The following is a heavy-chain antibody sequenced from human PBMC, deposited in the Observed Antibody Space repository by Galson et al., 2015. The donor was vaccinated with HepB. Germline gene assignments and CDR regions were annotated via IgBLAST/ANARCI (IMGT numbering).Heavy chain of an antibody. CDR1: GGTFSSYA. V-gene: IGHV1-69*13. Sequence: SVKVSCKASGGTFSSYAISWVRQAPGQGLEWMGGIIPIFGTANYAQKFQGRVTITADESTSTAYMELSSLRSEDTAVYYCASLLSGHCSSTSCRGSDPWGQGTLVTVSS. D-gene: IGHD2-2*01. CDR2: IIPIFGTA. J-gene: IGHJ5*02. CDR3: ASLLSGHCSSTSCRGSDP.